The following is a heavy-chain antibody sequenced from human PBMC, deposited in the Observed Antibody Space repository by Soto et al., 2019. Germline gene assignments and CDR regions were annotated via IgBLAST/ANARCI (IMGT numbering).Heavy chain of an antibody. J-gene: IGHJ6*02. CDR2: IYPGDSDT. Sequence: GESLKISCKDSGYNFINYWIAWVRQMPGRGLEWMGIIYPGDSDTRYSPSFQGQVTISADKSISTAYLQWSSLKASDTAMYYCASASDIVVVPAAYYYYGMDVWGQGTTVTVSS. CDR3: ASASDIVVVPAAYYYYGMDV. CDR1: GYNFINYW. V-gene: IGHV5-51*01. D-gene: IGHD2-2*01.